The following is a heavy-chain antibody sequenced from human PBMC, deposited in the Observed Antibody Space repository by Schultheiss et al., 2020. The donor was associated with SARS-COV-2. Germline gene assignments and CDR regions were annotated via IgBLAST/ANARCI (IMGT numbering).Heavy chain of an antibody. Sequence: SETLSLTCTVSGGSISSYYWSWIRQPAGKGLEWIGRIYTSGSTNYNPSLKSRVTMSVDTSKNQFSLKLSSVTAADTAVYYCARGGRSSGWYVVNWFDPWGQGTLVTVSS. V-gene: IGHV4-4*07. CDR1: GGSISSYY. CDR2: IYTSGST. J-gene: IGHJ5*02. D-gene: IGHD6-19*01. CDR3: ARGGRSSGWYVVNWFDP.